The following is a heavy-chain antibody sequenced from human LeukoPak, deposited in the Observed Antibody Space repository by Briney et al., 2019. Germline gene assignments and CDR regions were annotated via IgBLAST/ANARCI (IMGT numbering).Heavy chain of an antibody. CDR1: GFSLSSNGVG. CDR2: ISWDDYK. V-gene: IGHV2-5*02. Sequence: ESGPTLVRPTQTLTLTCTSSGFSLSSNGVGVAWIRQPPGKALEWLALISWDDYKRSNPFLRSRLSITKDTSKNQVVLTMTNMDPVDTATYYCAHSGYNSGFYFDYWGQGTLVTVSS. CDR3: AHSGYNSGFYFDY. J-gene: IGHJ4*02. D-gene: IGHD6-19*01.